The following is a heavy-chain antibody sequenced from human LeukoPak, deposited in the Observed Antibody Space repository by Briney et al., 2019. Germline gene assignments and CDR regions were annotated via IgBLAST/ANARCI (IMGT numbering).Heavy chain of an antibody. CDR3: ARASYCSSTSCPFDY. D-gene: IGHD2-2*01. CDR2: IYSGGST. J-gene: IGHJ4*02. V-gene: IGHV3-53*01. Sequence: GGSLRLSCAASGFTVSSNYMSWVRQAPGKGLEWVSVIYSGGSTYYADSVKGRFTISRDNSKNTLYLQMNSLRAGDTAVYYCARASYCSSTSCPFDYWGQGTLVTVSS. CDR1: GFTVSSNY.